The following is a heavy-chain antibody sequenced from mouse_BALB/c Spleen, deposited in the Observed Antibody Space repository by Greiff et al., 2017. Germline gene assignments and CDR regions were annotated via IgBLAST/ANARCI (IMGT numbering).Heavy chain of an antibody. Sequence: VQLVESGGGLVQPGGSRKLSCAASGFTFSSFGMHWVRQAPEKGLEWVAYISSGSSTIYYADTVKGRFTISRDNPKNTLFLQMTSLRSEDTAMYYCARWSFGAMDYWGQGTSVTVSS. CDR1: GFTFSSFG. J-gene: IGHJ4*01. V-gene: IGHV5-17*02. CDR2: ISSGSSTI. CDR3: ARWSFGAMDY.